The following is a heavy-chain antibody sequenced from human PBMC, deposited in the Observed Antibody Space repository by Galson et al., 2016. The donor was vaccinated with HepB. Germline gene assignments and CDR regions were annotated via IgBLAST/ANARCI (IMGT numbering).Heavy chain of an antibody. CDR2: ISSSRSYT. J-gene: IGHJ6*03. V-gene: IGHV3-11*06. Sequence: SLRLSCAASGFTSSDYYMSWIRQAPGKGLEWVSSISSSRSYTNYADSVKGRFTISRDNARNSLYLQMNSLRAVDTAVYYCARHGSNSYYYMDVWGKGTTVTVSS. D-gene: IGHD4-11*01. CDR1: GFTSSDYY. CDR3: ARHGSNSYYYMDV.